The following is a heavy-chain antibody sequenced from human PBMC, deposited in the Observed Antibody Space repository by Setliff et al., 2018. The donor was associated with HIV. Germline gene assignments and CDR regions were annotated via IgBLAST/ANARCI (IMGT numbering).Heavy chain of an antibody. CDR1: GGSISSGRYY. V-gene: IGHV4-61*02. J-gene: IGHJ4*02. Sequence: SETLSLTCTVSGGSISSGRYYWSWIRQPAGKGLEWIGRIYTSGNTNYNPSLKSRVTISVDTSKNQLSLNLTSVTAADTAVYYGAGEYSSSSPFEYWGRGTLGTVS. D-gene: IGHD6-6*01. CDR2: IYTSGNT. CDR3: AGEYSSSSPFEY.